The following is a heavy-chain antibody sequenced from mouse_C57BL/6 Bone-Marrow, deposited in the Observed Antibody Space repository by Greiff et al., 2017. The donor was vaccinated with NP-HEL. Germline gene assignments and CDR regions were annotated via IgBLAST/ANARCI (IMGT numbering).Heavy chain of an antibody. V-gene: IGHV1-15*01. CDR2: IDPETGGT. CDR3: TRDGYPYYFDY. Sequence: QVQLQQSGAELVRPGASVTLSCKASGYTFTDYEMHWVKQTPVHGLEWIGAIDPETGGTAYNQKFKGKAILTADKSSSTAYMELRSLTSEDSAGYYCTRDGYPYYFDYWGQGTTLTVSS. D-gene: IGHD2-3*01. CDR1: GYTFTDYE. J-gene: IGHJ2*01.